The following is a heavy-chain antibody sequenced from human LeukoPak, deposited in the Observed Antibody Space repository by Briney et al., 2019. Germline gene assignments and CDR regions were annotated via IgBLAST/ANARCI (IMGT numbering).Heavy chain of an antibody. V-gene: IGHV3-30*02. CDR2: VENNGNEK. CDR1: GFTLSINN. Sequence: GGSLRLFCAASGFTLSINNMHWVRQAPGKGLEWVAFVENNGNEKYADSVRGRFTVSRDNSRNTLYLQMNSLRNEDTAVYYCAKDFRWSFDYWGQGSLVTVSS. D-gene: IGHD3-3*01. CDR3: AKDFRWSFDY. J-gene: IGHJ4*02.